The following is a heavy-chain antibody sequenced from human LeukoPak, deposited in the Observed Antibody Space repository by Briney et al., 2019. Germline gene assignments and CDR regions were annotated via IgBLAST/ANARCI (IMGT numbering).Heavy chain of an antibody. J-gene: IGHJ5*02. CDR2: FDPEDGET. CDR3: ARILGSYPGNWFDP. V-gene: IGHV1-24*01. CDR1: GYTLTELS. Sequence: ASVKVSCKVSGYTLTELSMHWVRQAPGKGLEWMGGFDPEDGETIYAQKFQGRVTMTEDTSTDTAYMELSSLRSEDTAVYYCARILGSYPGNWFDPWGQGTLVTVSS. D-gene: IGHD1-26*01.